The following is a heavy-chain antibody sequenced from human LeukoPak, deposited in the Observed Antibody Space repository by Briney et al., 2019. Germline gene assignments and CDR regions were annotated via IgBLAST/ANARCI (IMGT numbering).Heavy chain of an antibody. D-gene: IGHD3-10*01. J-gene: IGHJ6*02. CDR3: ARDRAQYYDGSWSYRPYYYYGMDV. Sequence: GGSLRLSRSPSGLTFRDYYMSCIRQAPRKGLEWVSYISSSSSYTNYAASVKGRCTISRDNAKNSLYLQMNRLRAEDTAVYYCARDRAQYYDGSWSYRPYYYYGMDVWGQGTTVTVSS. CDR2: ISSSSSYT. CDR1: GLTFRDYY. V-gene: IGHV3-11*05.